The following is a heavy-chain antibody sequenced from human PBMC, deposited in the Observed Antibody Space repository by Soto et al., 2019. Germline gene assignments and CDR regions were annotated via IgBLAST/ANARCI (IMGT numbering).Heavy chain of an antibody. CDR2: ISAYNGNT. Sequence: ASVKVSCKASGYTFTSYGISWVRQAPGQGLEWMGWISAYNGNTNYAQKLQGRVTMTTDTSTSTAYMELRSLRSDDTAVYYCASSSGDGDYSDKYYYYYGMDVWGQGTTVTVSS. D-gene: IGHD4-17*01. CDR3: ASSSGDGDYSDKYYYYYGMDV. CDR1: GYTFTSYG. V-gene: IGHV1-18*01. J-gene: IGHJ6*02.